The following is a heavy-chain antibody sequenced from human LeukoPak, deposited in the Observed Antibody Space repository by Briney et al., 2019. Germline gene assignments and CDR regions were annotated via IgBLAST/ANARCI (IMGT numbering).Heavy chain of an antibody. D-gene: IGHD3-10*01. CDR2: IIPIFGTA. CDR3: AAPIWFGEPPVL. J-gene: IGHJ4*02. CDR1: GGTFSSYA. V-gene: IGHV1-69*06. Sequence: SVKVSCKASGGTFSSYAISWVRQAPGQGLEWMGGIIPIFGTANYAQKFQGRVTMTEDTSTDTAYMELSSLRSEDTAVYYCAAPIWFGEPPVLWGQGTLVTVSS.